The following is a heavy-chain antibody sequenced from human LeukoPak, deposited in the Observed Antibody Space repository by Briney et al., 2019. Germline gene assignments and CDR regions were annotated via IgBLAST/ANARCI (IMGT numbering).Heavy chain of an antibody. D-gene: IGHD5-24*01. CDR3: AKGRRDGYNFPLFDF. CDR1: GFTFNFAA. CDR2: IIGNGFST. J-gene: IGHJ4*01. Sequence: GGSLRVSCAASGFTFNFAAMNWVRQSPGKGLEWVATIIGNGFSTYYADSVSGRFTISRDSSQNTLFLQTNSLRAEDTAIYYCAKGRRDGYNFPLFDFWGHGALVTVSS. V-gene: IGHV3-23*01.